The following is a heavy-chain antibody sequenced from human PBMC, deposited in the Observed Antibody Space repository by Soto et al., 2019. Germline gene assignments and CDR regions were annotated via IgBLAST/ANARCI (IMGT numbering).Heavy chain of an antibody. CDR1: GFTFSSYG. Sequence: QVQLVESGGGVVQPGRSLRLSCAASGFTFSSYGMQWVRQAPGKGLEWVAVIWYDGSNKYYADSVKGRFTISRDNSKNTLYLQMNSLRAEDTAVYYCAREGGYCSGGSCYWFYYYYMDVWGKGTTVTVSS. CDR2: IWYDGSNK. D-gene: IGHD2-15*01. CDR3: AREGGYCSGGSCYWFYYYYMDV. J-gene: IGHJ6*03. V-gene: IGHV3-33*01.